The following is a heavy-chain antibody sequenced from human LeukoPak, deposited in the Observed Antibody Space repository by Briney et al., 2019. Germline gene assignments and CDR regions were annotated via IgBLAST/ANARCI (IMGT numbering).Heavy chain of an antibody. CDR1: GYTFTSYD. CDR3: ARGSGIRGSGYYPNDY. J-gene: IGHJ4*02. CDR2: MNPNSGNT. D-gene: IGHD3-22*01. Sequence: ASVKVSCKASGYTFTSYDINWVRQATGQGLEWMGWMNPNSGNTGYAQKFQGRVTMTRNTSISTAYMELSSLRSEDTAVYYCARGSGIRGSGYYPNDYWGQGTLVTVSS. V-gene: IGHV1-8*01.